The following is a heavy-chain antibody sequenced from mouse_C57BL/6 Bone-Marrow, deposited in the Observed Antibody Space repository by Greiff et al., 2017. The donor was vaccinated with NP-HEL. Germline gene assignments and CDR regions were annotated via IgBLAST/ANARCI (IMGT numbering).Heavy chain of an antibody. D-gene: IGHD2-3*01. J-gene: IGHJ4*01. Sequence: EVQLQQSGAELVRPGASVKLSCTASGFNIKDDYMHWVKQRPEQGLEWIGWIDPENGDTEYASKFQGKATITADTSSNTAYLQLSSLTYEDTAVYYCTGWLLSLYAMDYWGQGTSVTVSS. CDR2: IDPENGDT. V-gene: IGHV14-4*01. CDR3: TGWLLSLYAMDY. CDR1: GFNIKDDY.